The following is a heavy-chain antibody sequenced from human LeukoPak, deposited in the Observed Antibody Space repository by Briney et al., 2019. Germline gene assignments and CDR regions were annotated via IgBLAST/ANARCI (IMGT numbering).Heavy chain of an antibody. CDR3: AREQFSSSWYRPTLYMDV. J-gene: IGHJ6*03. Sequence: PGGSLRLSCAASGFTFSSYSMNWVRQAPGKGLEWVSSISSSSSYIYSADSVKGRFTISRDNAKNSLYLQMKSLRADDTAVYYCAREQFSSSWYRPTLYMDVWGKGTTVTVSS. D-gene: IGHD6-13*01. CDR1: GFTFSSYS. CDR2: ISSSSSYI. V-gene: IGHV3-21*01.